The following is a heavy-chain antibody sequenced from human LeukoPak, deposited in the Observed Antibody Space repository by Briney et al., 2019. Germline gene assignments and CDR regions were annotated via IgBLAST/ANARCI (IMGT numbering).Heavy chain of an antibody. Sequence: PGGSLRLSCAASGFSFSTYGMTWVRQAPGKGLEWVSTISDSGGATYYADSVNGRFTISRDSSRNTLFLQMNILRDEDTAVYYCAKVSGFTTLVIGYNWFDPWGQGTLVTVSS. D-gene: IGHD5-18*01. CDR1: GFSFSTYG. V-gene: IGHV3-23*01. CDR2: ISDSGGAT. J-gene: IGHJ5*02. CDR3: AKVSGFTTLVIGYNWFDP.